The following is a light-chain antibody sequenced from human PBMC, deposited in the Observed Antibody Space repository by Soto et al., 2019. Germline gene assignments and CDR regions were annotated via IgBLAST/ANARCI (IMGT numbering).Light chain of an antibody. Sequence: QPVLTQAPSVSGAPGQRVTISCTGNNSNIGAGYDVHWYQQFPGTAPKLLIYGNSNRPSGVPDRFSGSKSGTSASLAITGLQPDDEADYYCQSYDISLRGSLFGGGTKLTVL. CDR3: QSYDISLRGSL. J-gene: IGLJ3*02. CDR2: GNS. CDR1: NSNIGAGYD. V-gene: IGLV1-40*01.